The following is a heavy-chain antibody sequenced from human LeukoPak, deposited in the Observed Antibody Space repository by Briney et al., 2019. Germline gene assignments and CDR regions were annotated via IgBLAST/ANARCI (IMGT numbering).Heavy chain of an antibody. J-gene: IGHJ4*02. CDR1: GFTFRNYA. Sequence: GGSLRLSCAASGFTFRNYALHWVRQTPGKGLEWVAVISYDGIDKYYADSVKGRFTISRDNAKNSLYLQMISLGPEDTAVYYCARDRRETAVIVPAAIDYWGQGTLVTVSS. D-gene: IGHD2-2*01. V-gene: IGHV3-30-3*01. CDR2: ISYDGIDK. CDR3: ARDRRETAVIVPAAIDY.